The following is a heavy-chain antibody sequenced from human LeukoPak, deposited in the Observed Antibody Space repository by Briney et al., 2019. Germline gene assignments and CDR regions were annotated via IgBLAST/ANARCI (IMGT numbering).Heavy chain of an antibody. V-gene: IGHV3-48*01. CDR3: ASLAAAGIAGFDY. Sequence: GGSLRLSCAASGFTFSSYSMNWVRQAPGKGLEWVSYISSSSSTIYYADSVKGRFTISRDNAKNSLYLRMNSLRAEDTAVYYCASLAAAGIAGFDYWGQGTLVTVSS. J-gene: IGHJ4*02. CDR1: GFTFSSYS. D-gene: IGHD6-13*01. CDR2: ISSSSSTI.